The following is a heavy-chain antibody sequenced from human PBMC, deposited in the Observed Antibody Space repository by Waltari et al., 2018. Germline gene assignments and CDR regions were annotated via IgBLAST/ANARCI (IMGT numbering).Heavy chain of an antibody. CDR3: ARRSGYYDL. Sequence: QLQLQESGPGLLKPSETLSLTCTVYGGSISSSSYSWGWIRQPPGKGLEWIADLYYTGTPYYNPSLKSRVTISVDTSRNQFSLKLSSVTAADTAVYFCARRSGYYDLWGQGTMVTVSS. CDR2: LYYTGTP. D-gene: IGHD3-3*01. V-gene: IGHV4-39*07. J-gene: IGHJ3*01. CDR1: GGSISSSSYS.